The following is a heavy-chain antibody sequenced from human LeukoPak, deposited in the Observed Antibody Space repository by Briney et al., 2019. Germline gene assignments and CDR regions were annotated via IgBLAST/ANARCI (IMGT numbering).Heavy chain of an antibody. J-gene: IGHJ3*02. CDR1: GFTFSSYW. D-gene: IGHD6-13*01. CDR2: IKQDGSEK. V-gene: IGHV3-7*03. Sequence: PGGSLRLSCAASGFTFSSYWMSWVRQAPGKGLEWVANIKQDGSEKYYVDSVKGRFTISRGNAKNSLYLQMNSLRAEDTAVYYCARDAAAAEAFDIWAKGQWSPSLQ. CDR3: ARDAAAAEAFDI.